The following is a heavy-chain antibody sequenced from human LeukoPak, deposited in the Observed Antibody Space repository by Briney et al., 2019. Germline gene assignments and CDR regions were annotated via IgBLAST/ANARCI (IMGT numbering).Heavy chain of an antibody. CDR3: ARGSGYCSGGSCNRWFDP. D-gene: IGHD2-15*01. J-gene: IGHJ5*02. V-gene: IGHV4-34*01. Sequence: SETLSLTCAVYGGSFSGYYWSWIRQPPGKGLEWIGEINHSGSTNYNPSLKSRVTISVDTSKNQFSLKLSSVTAADTAVCYCARGSGYCSGGSCNRWFDPWGQGTLVTVSS. CDR2: INHSGST. CDR1: GGSFSGYY.